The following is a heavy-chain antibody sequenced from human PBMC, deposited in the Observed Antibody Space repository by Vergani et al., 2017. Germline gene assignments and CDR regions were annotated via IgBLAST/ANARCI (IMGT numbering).Heavy chain of an antibody. V-gene: IGHV1-2*02. CDR1: GYTFTGYY. CDR2: INPNSGGT. Sequence: QVQLVQSGAEVKKPGASVKVSCKASGYTFTGYYMHWVRQAPGQGLEWMGWINPNSGGTNYAQKFQGRVTMTRDTSISTAYMELSRLRSADTAVYYCARGLSGVVPPSYYMDVWGKGTTVTVSS. D-gene: IGHD3-3*01. J-gene: IGHJ6*03. CDR3: ARGLSGVVPPSYYMDV.